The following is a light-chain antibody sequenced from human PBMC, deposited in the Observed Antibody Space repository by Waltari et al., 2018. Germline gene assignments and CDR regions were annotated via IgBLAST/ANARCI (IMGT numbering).Light chain of an antibody. CDR3: QQYYTILLT. CDR1: QSLLFVPNNKNY. J-gene: IGKJ4*01. Sequence: DIVMTQSPDSLAVSLGERATINCKSSQSLLFVPNNKNYLAWYQQKPGQPPKVLISWASTRESGVPDRFTGSGSGKDFNLTITHLQAEDVAVYFCQQYYTILLTFGGGTTVEIK. V-gene: IGKV4-1*01. CDR2: WAS.